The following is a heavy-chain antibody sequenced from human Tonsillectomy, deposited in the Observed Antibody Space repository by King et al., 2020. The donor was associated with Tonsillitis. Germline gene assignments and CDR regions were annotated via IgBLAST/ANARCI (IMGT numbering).Heavy chain of an antibody. D-gene: IGHD3-22*01. CDR1: GFTFSSYA. V-gene: IGHV3-23*04. Sequence: VQLVESGGGLVQPGGSLRLSCAASGFTFSSYAMSWVRQAPGKGLEWVSAISGSGGSTYYADSVKGRFTISRDNSKNTLYLQMNSLRAEDTAVYYCAKDRPEVVVIPTYYYYGMEVWGQGTTVTVSS. CDR2: ISGSGGST. CDR3: AKDRPEVVVIPTYYYYGMEV. J-gene: IGHJ6*02.